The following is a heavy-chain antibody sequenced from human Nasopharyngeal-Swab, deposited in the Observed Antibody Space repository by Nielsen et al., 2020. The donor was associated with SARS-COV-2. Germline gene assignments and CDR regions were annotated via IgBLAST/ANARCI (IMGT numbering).Heavy chain of an antibody. CDR2: VYSIDGP. D-gene: IGHD2-15*01. Sequence: GGSLRLSCAASGFTLSSKYMSWVRQAPGKGLEWVSGVYSIDGPYYADSVKGRFTIPKDSAKNTLYLHMNSLRAEDTAVYYCASSTTHYYYYGMDVWGQGTTVTVSS. J-gene: IGHJ6*02. CDR1: GFTLSSKY. CDR3: ASSTTHYYYYGMDV. V-gene: IGHV3-53*01.